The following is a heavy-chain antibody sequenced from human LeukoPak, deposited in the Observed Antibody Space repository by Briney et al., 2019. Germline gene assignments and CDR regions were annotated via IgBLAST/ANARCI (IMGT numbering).Heavy chain of an antibody. CDR2: IYYSGNT. CDR1: GGSISSGGYY. D-gene: IGHD3-16*01. CDR3: ARETLGSIPSYFQH. Sequence: SETLSLTCTVSGGSISSGGYYWSWIRQHPGKGLEWIRYIYYSGNTYYNPSLKSRVTISLDTSKNQFSLKLNSVTAADTAVYYCARETLGSIPSYFQHWGQGILVTVSS. J-gene: IGHJ1*01. V-gene: IGHV4-31*03.